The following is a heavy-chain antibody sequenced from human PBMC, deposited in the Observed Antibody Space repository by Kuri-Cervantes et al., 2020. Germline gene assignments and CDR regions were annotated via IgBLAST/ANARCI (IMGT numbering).Heavy chain of an antibody. CDR3: ARVASNWNYVGLFDY. Sequence: GGSLRLSCAASGFTVSSNYMSWVRQAPGKGLEWVSVIYSGGSTYYADSVKGRFTISRDNSKNTLYLQMNSLRAEDTAVYYCARVASNWNYVGLFDYWGQGTLVTVSS. J-gene: IGHJ4*02. CDR2: IYSGGST. D-gene: IGHD1-7*01. CDR1: GFTVSSNY. V-gene: IGHV3-66*01.